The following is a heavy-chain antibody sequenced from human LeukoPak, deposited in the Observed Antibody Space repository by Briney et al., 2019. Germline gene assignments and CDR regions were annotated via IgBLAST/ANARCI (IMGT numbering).Heavy chain of an antibody. V-gene: IGHV4-59*01. J-gene: IGHJ4*02. CDR1: GGSISSYY. CDR3: AGADRHDYGEDY. D-gene: IGHD4-17*01. Sequence: SETLSLTCTVSGGSISSYYWSWIRQPPGKGLEWIGFIYYSGSSYYNPSLKSRVAMSVDTSKNQFSLKLTSVTAADTAVYYCAGADRHDYGEDYWGQGTLVTVSS. CDR2: IYYSGSS.